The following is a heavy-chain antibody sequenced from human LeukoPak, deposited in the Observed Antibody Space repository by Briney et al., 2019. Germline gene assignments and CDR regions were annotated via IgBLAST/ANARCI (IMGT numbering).Heavy chain of an antibody. CDR2: ISGSGGST. CDR3: ARSGLNRFDY. CDR1: GFTFSSYA. D-gene: IGHD2-15*01. Sequence: GGSLRLSCAASGFTFSSYAMSWVRQAPGKGLEWVSAISGSGGSTYYADSVKGRFSISRDNSKNTLYLQMDSLRAEDTAAYYCARSGLNRFDYWGQGTLVTVSS. V-gene: IGHV3-23*01. J-gene: IGHJ4*02.